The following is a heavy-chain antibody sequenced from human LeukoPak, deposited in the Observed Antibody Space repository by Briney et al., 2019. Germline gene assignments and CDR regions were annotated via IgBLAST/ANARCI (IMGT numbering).Heavy chain of an antibody. CDR1: GFTFSSYW. J-gene: IGHJ4*02. CDR2: IWYDGSNE. D-gene: IGHD1-26*01. CDR3: ARVVKYSGSYFLDY. V-gene: IGHV3-33*08. Sequence: PGGSLRLSCAASGFTFSSYWMSWVRQAPGKGLEWVAIIWYDGSNEYYGDSVKGRFTISRDNSKNTLYLQMNSLRAEDTAVYYCARVVKYSGSYFLDYWGQGTLVTVSS.